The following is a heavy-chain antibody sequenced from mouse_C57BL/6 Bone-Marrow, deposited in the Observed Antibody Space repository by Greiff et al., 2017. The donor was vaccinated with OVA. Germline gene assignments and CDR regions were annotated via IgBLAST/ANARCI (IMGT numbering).Heavy chain of an antibody. Sequence: QVQLQQPGAELVKPGASVKLSCKASGYTFTSYWMQWVKQRPGQGLEWIGEIDPSDSYTNYNQKFKGTATLTVDTSSSTAYMQLSSLTSEDSAVYYCAREGAYDGYYWYFDVWGTGTTVTVSS. D-gene: IGHD2-3*01. CDR2: IDPSDSYT. CDR3: AREGAYDGYYWYFDV. CDR1: GYTFTSYW. V-gene: IGHV1-50*01. J-gene: IGHJ1*03.